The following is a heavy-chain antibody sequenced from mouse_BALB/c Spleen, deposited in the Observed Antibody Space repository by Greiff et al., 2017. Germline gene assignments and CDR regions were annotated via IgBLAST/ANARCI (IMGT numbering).Heavy chain of an antibody. J-gene: IGHJ2*01. CDR3: ARRGDYDDY. Sequence: VQLQQSGAELVRPGTLVKLSCKASGFNIKDYYMHWVKQRPEQGLEWIGWIDPENGNTIYDPKFQGKASITADTSSNTAYLQLSSLTSEDTAVYYSARRGDYDDYWGQGTTLTVSS. CDR2: IDPENGNT. D-gene: IGHD2-4*01. V-gene: IGHV14-1*02. CDR1: GFNIKDYY.